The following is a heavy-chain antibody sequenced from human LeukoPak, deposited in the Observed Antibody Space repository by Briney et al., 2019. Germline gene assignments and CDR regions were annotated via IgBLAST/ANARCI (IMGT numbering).Heavy chain of an antibody. CDR3: ARIIVAYTGVDY. CDR2: ISSEGGTT. J-gene: IGHJ4*02. D-gene: IGHD5-12*01. CDR1: GFTFSSYW. Sequence: PGGSLRLSCAASGFTFSSYWMHWVRQAPGKGLVWVSRISSEGGTTNYADSVKGRFTISRDNAKNTLYLQVNSLRAEDTAVYYCARIIVAYTGVDYWGQGTLVTVSS. V-gene: IGHV3-74*01.